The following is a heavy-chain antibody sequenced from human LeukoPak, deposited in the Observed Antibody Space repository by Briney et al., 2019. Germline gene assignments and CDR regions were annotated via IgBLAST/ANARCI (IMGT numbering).Heavy chain of an antibody. CDR3: ASPMITFGGVIVSP. J-gene: IGHJ5*02. V-gene: IGHV4-34*01. CDR1: GGSFSGYY. CDR2: INHSGST. Sequence: SETLSLTCAVYGGSFSGYYWSWIRQPPGKGLEWIGEINHSGSTNYNPSLKSRVTISVDTSKNQFSLKLSSVTAADTAVYYCASPMITFGGVIVSPWGQGTLVTVSS. D-gene: IGHD3-16*02.